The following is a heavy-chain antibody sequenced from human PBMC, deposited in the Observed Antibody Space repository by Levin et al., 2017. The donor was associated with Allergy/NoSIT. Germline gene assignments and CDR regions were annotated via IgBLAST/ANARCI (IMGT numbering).Heavy chain of an antibody. Sequence: SETLSLTCAVSGDSITTYYWSFIRQPPGKGLEWIGYIYYTKTTRYNPSLKGRVTMSVDASKNQFSLKVTSVSAADTAVYYCATSSSGNYYAMDVWGQGTAVTVSS. V-gene: IGHV4-59*12. D-gene: IGHD3-10*01. J-gene: IGHJ6*02. CDR2: IYYTKTT. CDR1: GDSITTYY. CDR3: ATSSSGNYYAMDV.